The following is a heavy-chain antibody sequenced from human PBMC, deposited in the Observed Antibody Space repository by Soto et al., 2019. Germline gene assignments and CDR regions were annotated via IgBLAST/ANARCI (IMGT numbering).Heavy chain of an antibody. Sequence: QVQLVQSGAEMKKPGASVKISCKTSGINYKTYAIHWVRQAPGQGLEWMAWINNGNGDTRYSQNFQGRVTLTRDTSASTVYMDLDSLSSEDTGLYFCARAISGYVTWGQGTLVTVSS. J-gene: IGHJ1*01. D-gene: IGHD5-12*01. CDR3: ARAISGYVT. CDR1: GINYKTYA. CDR2: INNGNGDT. V-gene: IGHV1-3*04.